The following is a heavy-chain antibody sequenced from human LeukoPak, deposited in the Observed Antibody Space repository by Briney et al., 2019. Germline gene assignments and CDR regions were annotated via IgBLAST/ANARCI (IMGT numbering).Heavy chain of an antibody. CDR2: IYHSGST. CDR1: GGSISSSFYY. Sequence: ASETLSLTCTVSGGSISSSFYYWGWIRQPPGKGLEWIVSIYHSGSTYYNPSLKSRVTISVDTSRNQFSLNLSSVTAADTAVYYCARHYGLWGQGTLVAVSS. V-gene: IGHV4-39*01. D-gene: IGHD4-17*01. J-gene: IGHJ4*02. CDR3: ARHYGL.